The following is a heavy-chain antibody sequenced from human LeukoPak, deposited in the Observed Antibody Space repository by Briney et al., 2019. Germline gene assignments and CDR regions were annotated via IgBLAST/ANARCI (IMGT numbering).Heavy chain of an antibody. CDR2: IYSGGST. Sequence: PGGSLGLSCAASGFTVSSNYMSWVRQAPGKGLEWVSVIYSGGSTYYADSVKGRFTISRDNSKNTLYLQMNSLRAEDTAVYYCARDLDSSTGFSYWGQGTLVTVSS. D-gene: IGHD6-13*01. J-gene: IGHJ4*02. CDR3: ARDLDSSTGFSY. CDR1: GFTVSSNY. V-gene: IGHV3-66*01.